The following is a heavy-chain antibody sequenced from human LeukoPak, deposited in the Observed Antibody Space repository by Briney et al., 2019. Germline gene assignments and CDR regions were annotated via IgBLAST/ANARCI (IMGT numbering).Heavy chain of an antibody. J-gene: IGHJ3*02. D-gene: IGHD3-10*01. V-gene: IGHV4-34*01. CDR3: AALWFGTSDAFDI. Sequence: SQTLSLTCVVYGGSFSGYYWSWIRQPPGKGLEWIGEINHSGSTYYNPSLKSRVTISVDTSKNQFSLKLSSVTAADTAVYYCAALWFGTSDAFDIWGQGTMVTVSS. CDR1: GGSFSGYY. CDR2: INHSGST.